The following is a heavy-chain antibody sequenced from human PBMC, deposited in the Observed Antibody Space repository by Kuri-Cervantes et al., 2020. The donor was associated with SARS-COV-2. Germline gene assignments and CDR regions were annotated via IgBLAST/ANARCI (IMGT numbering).Heavy chain of an antibody. D-gene: IGHD1-1*01. J-gene: IGHJ4*02. CDR1: GFTFSGHW. CDR2: INPDGSYK. V-gene: IGHV3-74*01. CDR3: VRDGDHWNFDY. Sequence: GESLRLSCAASGFTFSGHWIHWVRQAPGKGLVWVSRINPDGSYKNNADSVKGRFTLSRDNDKNMLFLQMNSLGAEDTAVYYCVRDGDHWNFDYWGQGTLVTVSS.